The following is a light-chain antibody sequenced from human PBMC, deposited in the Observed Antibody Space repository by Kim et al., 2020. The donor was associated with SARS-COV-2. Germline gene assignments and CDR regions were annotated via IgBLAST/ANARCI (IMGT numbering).Light chain of an antibody. CDR1: SSEVGGYNY. Sequence: GQSVTISCNGTSSEVGGYNYVSWYQQHPGKAPKLMIYDVSKRPSGVPDRFSGSKSGNTASLTISGLQAEDEADYYCCSYAGSYTYVFGTGTKVTVL. V-gene: IGLV2-11*01. CDR3: CSYAGSYTYV. J-gene: IGLJ1*01. CDR2: DVS.